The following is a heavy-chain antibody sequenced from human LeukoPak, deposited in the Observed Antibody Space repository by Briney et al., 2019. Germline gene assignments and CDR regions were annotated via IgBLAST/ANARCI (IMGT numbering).Heavy chain of an antibody. J-gene: IGHJ4*02. CDR3: AKPPTYYSSSWPPQDY. V-gene: IGHV3-30*04. CDR1: GFTFSSYA. D-gene: IGHD6-13*01. CDR2: ISYDGSNK. Sequence: GGSLRLSCAASGFTFSSYAMPWVRQAPGKGLEWVAVISYDGSNKYYADSVKGRFTISRDNSKNTLYLQMNSLRAEDTAVYYCAKPPTYYSSSWPPQDYWGQGTLVTVSS.